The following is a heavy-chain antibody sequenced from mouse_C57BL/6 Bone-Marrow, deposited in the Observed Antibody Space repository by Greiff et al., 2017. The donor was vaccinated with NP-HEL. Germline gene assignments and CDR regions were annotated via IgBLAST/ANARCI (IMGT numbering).Heavy chain of an antibody. Sequence: VQLQPPGAELVRPGSSVPLSCKASGYTFTSSCLDWVKQSPGQGLEWIGNIYPSDSETHYNQKFKDKATLTVDKSSSTAYMQRSSLTSEDSAVYYCAREGLLCYYWGQGTTLTVSS. CDR3: AREGLLCYY. D-gene: IGHD3-1*01. V-gene: IGHV1-61*01. J-gene: IGHJ2*01. CDR2: IYPSDSET. CDR1: GYTFTSSC.